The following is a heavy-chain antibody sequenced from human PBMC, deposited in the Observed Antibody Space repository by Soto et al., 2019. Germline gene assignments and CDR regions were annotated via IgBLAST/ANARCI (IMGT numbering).Heavy chain of an antibody. J-gene: IGHJ5*02. V-gene: IGHV1-69*13. D-gene: IGHD7-27*01. Sequence: SVKVSCKASGGTFSSYAISWVRQAPGQGLEWMGGIIPIFGTANYAQKFQGRVTITADESTSTAYMELSSLRSEDTAMYCCARDRSNLGWFDPWGQGTLVTVSS. CDR3: ARDRSNLGWFDP. CDR1: GGTFSSYA. CDR2: IIPIFGTA.